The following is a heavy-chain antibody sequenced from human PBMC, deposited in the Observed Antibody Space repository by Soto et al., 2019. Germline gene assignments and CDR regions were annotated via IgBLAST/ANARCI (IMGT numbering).Heavy chain of an antibody. Sequence: ETLSLTCTVSGGPISSYYWSWIRQSPGKGLEWIGQIFYTGNTDYNPSLKSRVTMSVDIPKKQFSLKLRSVTAADTAMYFCARNNVRGVSNSYNWIDPWGQGTLVTVSS. J-gene: IGHJ5*02. CDR2: IFYTGNT. D-gene: IGHD3-10*01. V-gene: IGHV4-59*01. CDR1: GGPISSYY. CDR3: ARNNVRGVSNSYNWIDP.